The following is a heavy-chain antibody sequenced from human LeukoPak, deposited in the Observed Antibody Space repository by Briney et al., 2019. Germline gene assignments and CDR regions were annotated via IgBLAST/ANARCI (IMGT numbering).Heavy chain of an antibody. Sequence: GASVKVSCKTSEYTFTGYYMHWVRLAPGQGLEWMGWINPNSGATDYAQKFQDRVTMTRDTSINTAYMELSILRSDDTAVYYCARGFGSRGIDDWGQGTLVTVSS. V-gene: IGHV1-2*02. CDR1: EYTFTGYY. CDR2: INPNSGAT. CDR3: ARGFGSRGIDD. D-gene: IGHD2-2*01. J-gene: IGHJ4*02.